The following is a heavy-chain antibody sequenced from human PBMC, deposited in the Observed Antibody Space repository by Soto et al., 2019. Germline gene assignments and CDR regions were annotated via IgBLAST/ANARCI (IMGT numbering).Heavy chain of an antibody. CDR3: VRGGGGGLFDP. Sequence: PGGSLRLSCAGSGFTFGDSYMSWIRQAPGKGLEWLSYISPGSRYTAYADSVKGRFTVSRDNAKRSLFLQMTSLTAEDTAIYYCVRGGGGGLFDPWGQGTMVTVPS. D-gene: IGHD2-15*01. V-gene: IGHV3-11*06. CDR1: GFTFGDSY. CDR2: ISPGSRYT. J-gene: IGHJ5*02.